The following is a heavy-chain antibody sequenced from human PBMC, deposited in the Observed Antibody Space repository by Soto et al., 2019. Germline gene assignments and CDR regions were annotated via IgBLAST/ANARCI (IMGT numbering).Heavy chain of an antibody. Sequence: SQTLSLTCAISGDSVSSNSATWDWIRQSPSRGLEWLGRTYYRSKWYNDYAVSVKSRITINPDTSNNQLSLQLNSVTPDDTATYYCAHSRAQWLASFFDYWGQGTLVTVSS. CDR1: GDSVSSNSAT. D-gene: IGHD6-19*01. CDR3: AHSRAQWLASFFDY. V-gene: IGHV6-1*01. J-gene: IGHJ4*02. CDR2: TYYRSKWYN.